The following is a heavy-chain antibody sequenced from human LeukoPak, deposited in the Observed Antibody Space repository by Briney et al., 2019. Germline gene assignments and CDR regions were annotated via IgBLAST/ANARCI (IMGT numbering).Heavy chain of an antibody. CDR1: GYTFTGYY. D-gene: IGHD3-22*01. Sequence: ASVKVSCKASGYTFTGYYMHWVRQAPGQGLEWMGWINPNSGGTNYAQKFQGRVTMTRDTSISTAYMELSGLRSDDTAVYYCARVHDSSGYYYYYFDYWGQGTLVTVSS. V-gene: IGHV1-2*02. J-gene: IGHJ4*02. CDR2: INPNSGGT. CDR3: ARVHDSSGYYYYYFDY.